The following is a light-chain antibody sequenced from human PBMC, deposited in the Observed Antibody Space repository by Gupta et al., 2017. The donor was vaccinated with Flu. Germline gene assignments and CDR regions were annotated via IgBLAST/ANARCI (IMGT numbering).Light chain of an antibody. Sequence: SALTQPASVSGSPGQSITISCTGTSSDVGGYNYVSWYQQQHGKAPKLMIYEVSNRPSGVSNRFSGSKSGNTAALTISGLQAEDEADYYCSSYTSSSTLAVFGGGTKLTVL. J-gene: IGLJ3*02. CDR3: SSYTSSSTLAV. CDR2: EVS. V-gene: IGLV2-14*01. CDR1: SSDVGGYNY.